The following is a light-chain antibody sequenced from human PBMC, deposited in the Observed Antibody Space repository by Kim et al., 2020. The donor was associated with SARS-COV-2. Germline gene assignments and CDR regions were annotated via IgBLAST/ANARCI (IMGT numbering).Light chain of an antibody. J-gene: IGLJ2*01. Sequence: ALGETVRITCQGDSLRSYYASRYQQKPGQAPLLVLYEKNNRPSGIPDRFSGSSSGNTASLTIIGAQAEDEADYYCNSRESGVNHVVFGGGTQLTVL. CDR1: SLRSYY. CDR3: NSRESGVNHVV. V-gene: IGLV3-19*01. CDR2: EKN.